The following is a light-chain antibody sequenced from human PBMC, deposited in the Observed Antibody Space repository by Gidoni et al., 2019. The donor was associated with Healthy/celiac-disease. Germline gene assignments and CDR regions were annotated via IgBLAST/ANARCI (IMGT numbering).Light chain of an antibody. CDR1: QSVSSY. CDR2: DAS. V-gene: IGKV3-11*01. J-gene: IGKJ4*01. CDR3: QQQ. Sequence: EIVLTQSPATLSLSPGERATLSCRASQSVSSYLAWYQQKPGQAPRLLIYDASNRATGIPARFSGSGSGTDFTLTISSLEPEDFAVYYCQQQVGGGTKVEIK.